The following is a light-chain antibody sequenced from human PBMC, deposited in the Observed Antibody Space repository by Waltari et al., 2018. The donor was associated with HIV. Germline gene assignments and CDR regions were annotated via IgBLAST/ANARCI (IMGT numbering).Light chain of an antibody. V-gene: IGLV1-44*01. CDR3: CSFAGTHIFDYV. CDR1: NFNIGRNL. J-gene: IGLJ1*01. CDR2: TNS. Sequence: QSVLTQPPSASGTPGQRVTISCSGSNFNIGRNLVYWYQQFPGSAPKLLISTNSQRPSGVPDRFSGSKSGNTASLTISGLQAEDEADYYCCSFAGTHIFDYVFGSGTKVTVL.